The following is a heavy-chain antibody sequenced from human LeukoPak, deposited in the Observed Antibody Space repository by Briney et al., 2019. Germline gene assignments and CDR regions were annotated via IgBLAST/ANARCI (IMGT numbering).Heavy chain of an antibody. J-gene: IGHJ4*02. Sequence: SETLSLTCTVSGVSIKRYFWSWIRQPPGKGLEWIGHIYYSGSTNYNPSLKSRVTISVDTSKNQFSLKLSSVTAADTAVYYCARSYDSSGYYYVFDYWGQGTLVTVSS. CDR1: GVSIKRYF. V-gene: IGHV4-59*01. D-gene: IGHD3-22*01. CDR2: IYYSGST. CDR3: ARSYDSSGYYYVFDY.